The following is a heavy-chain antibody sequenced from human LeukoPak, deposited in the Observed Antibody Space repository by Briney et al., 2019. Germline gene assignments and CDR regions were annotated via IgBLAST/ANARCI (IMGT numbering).Heavy chain of an antibody. Sequence: SETLSLTCTVSDYWSWIRQPAGKGLEWIGRIYTSGSTNYNPSLKSRVTISVDTSKNQFSLKLSSVTAADTAVYYCARVEMPTTNFDYWGQGTLVTVSS. CDR3: ARVEMPTTNFDY. D-gene: IGHD5-24*01. V-gene: IGHV4-4*07. CDR1: DY. CDR2: IYTSGST. J-gene: IGHJ4*02.